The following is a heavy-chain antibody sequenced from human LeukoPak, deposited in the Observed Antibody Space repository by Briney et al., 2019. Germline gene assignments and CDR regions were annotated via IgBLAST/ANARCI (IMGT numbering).Heavy chain of an antibody. D-gene: IGHD3-10*01. CDR3: ARVLSTMVRGVIIYYFDY. Sequence: ASVKVSCKASGGTFSSYAISWVRQAPGQGLEWMGGIIPILGTANYAQKFQGRVTITADESTSTAYMELSSLRSEDTAVYYCARVLSTMVRGVIIYYFDYWGQGTLVTVSS. J-gene: IGHJ4*02. CDR2: IIPILGTA. CDR1: GGTFSSYA. V-gene: IGHV1-69*13.